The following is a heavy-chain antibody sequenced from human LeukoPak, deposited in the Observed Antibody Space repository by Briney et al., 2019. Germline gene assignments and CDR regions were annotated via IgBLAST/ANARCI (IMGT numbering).Heavy chain of an antibody. V-gene: IGHV4-34*01. Sequence: GSLRLSCAASGFTFSSYGMRWVRQAPGKGLEWIGKINHSGSTNYNPSLKSRVTISVDTSKNQFSLKLSSVTAADTAVYYCASGGGFDFGVIIIQPFDYWGQGTLVTVSS. CDR3: ASGGGFDFGVIIIQPFDY. CDR2: INHSGST. J-gene: IGHJ4*02. CDR1: GFTFSSYG. D-gene: IGHD3-3*01.